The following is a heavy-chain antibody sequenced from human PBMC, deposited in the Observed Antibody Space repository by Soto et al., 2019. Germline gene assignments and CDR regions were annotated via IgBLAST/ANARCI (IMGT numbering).Heavy chain of an antibody. V-gene: IGHV4-59*01. CDR3: AREAGAGYYGMDV. CDR2: IYYSGST. J-gene: IGHJ6*02. CDR1: GGSISSYY. Sequence: SETLSLTCTVSGGSISSYYWSWIRQPPGKGLEWIGYIYYSGSTNYNPSLKSRVTISVDTSKNQFSMQLSSVTAADTAVYYCAREAGAGYYGMDVWGQGTTVT. D-gene: IGHD3-10*01.